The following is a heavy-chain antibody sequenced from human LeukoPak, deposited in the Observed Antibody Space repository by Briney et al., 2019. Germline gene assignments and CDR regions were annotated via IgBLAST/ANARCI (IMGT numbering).Heavy chain of an antibody. D-gene: IGHD6-13*01. V-gene: IGHV1-2*02. CDR1: GYTFTGYY. CDR3: ARDDFSSSWYSSLSDY. Sequence: ASVKVSCKASGYTFTGYYMHWVRQAPGQGLEWMGWINPNSGGTNYAQKFQGRVTMTRDTSISTAYMELSRLRSDDTAVYYCARDDFSSSWYSSLSDYWGQGTLVTVSS. CDR2: INPNSGGT. J-gene: IGHJ4*02.